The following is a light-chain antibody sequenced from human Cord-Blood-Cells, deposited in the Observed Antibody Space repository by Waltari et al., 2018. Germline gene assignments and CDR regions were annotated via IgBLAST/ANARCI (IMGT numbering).Light chain of an antibody. Sequence: QSALTQPPSASGSPGQSVTISCTGTSSDVGGYNYVSLYQQHPGKAPKLMIYEVSKRRSGVPDRFSGSKSGNTASLTVSGLQAEDEADYYCSSYAGSNNYVFGTGTKVTVL. V-gene: IGLV2-8*01. CDR1: SSDVGGYNY. CDR3: SSYAGSNNYV. CDR2: EVS. J-gene: IGLJ1*01.